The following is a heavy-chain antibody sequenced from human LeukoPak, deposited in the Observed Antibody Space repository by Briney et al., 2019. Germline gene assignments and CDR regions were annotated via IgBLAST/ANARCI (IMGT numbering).Heavy chain of an antibody. Sequence: SETLSLTCAVYGGSFSGYYWSWIRQPTGKGLEWIGEINHCGSTNYNPSLKSRVTISVDTSKNQFSLKLSSVTAADTAVYYCARGRIVGATYGWFDPWGQGTLVTVSS. CDR2: INHCGST. CDR3: ARGRIVGATYGWFDP. CDR1: GGSFSGYY. J-gene: IGHJ5*02. D-gene: IGHD1-26*01. V-gene: IGHV4-34*01.